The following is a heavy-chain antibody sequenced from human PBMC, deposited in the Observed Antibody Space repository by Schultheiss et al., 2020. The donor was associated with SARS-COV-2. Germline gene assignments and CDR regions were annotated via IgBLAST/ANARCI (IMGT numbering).Heavy chain of an antibody. D-gene: IGHD3-10*01. CDR3: AREYYYGSGSQTSAVSY. CDR2: IYHSGST. Sequence: SETLSLTCTVSGGSVSSGSYYWSWIRQPPGKGLEWIGEIYHSGSTNYNPSLKSRVTISVDKSKNQFSLKLSSVTAADTAVYYCAREYYYGSGSQTSAVSYWGQGTLVTVSS. J-gene: IGHJ4*02. CDR1: GGSVSSGSYY. V-gene: IGHV4-61*01.